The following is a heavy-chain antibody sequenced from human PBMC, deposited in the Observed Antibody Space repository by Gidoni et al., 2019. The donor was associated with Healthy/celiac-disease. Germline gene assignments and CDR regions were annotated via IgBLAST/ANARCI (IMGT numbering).Heavy chain of an antibody. CDR3: ASAPPVSRGFPVIAVAGNFDY. Sequence: QVQLQQWGAGLLKPSETLPLTCAVHGRSFSGYYWIWIRQPPGKGLEWIGEINHSGSTNYNPSLKSRVTISVDTSKNQFSLKLSSVTAADAAVYYCASAPPVSRGFPVIAVAGNFDYWGQGTLVTVSS. CDR2: INHSGST. J-gene: IGHJ4*02. D-gene: IGHD6-19*01. CDR1: GRSFSGYY. V-gene: IGHV4-34*01.